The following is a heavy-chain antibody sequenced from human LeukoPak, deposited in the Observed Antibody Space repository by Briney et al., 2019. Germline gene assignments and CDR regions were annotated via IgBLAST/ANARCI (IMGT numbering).Heavy chain of an antibody. CDR1: GFTLSSYW. CDR2: INSDGSST. CDR3: ARATQWLVSPFDY. D-gene: IGHD6-19*01. V-gene: IGHV3-74*01. J-gene: IGHJ4*02. Sequence: GGSLRLSCAASGFTLSSYWMHWVRQVPGKGLVWVSRINSDGSSTSYADSVKGRFTISRDNAKNTLYLQMNSLRAEDTAVYYCARATQWLVSPFDYWGQGTLVTVSS.